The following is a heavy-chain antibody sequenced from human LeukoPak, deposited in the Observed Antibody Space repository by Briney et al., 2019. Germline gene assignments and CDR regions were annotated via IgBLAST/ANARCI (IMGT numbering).Heavy chain of an antibody. CDR3: ARDHRYYDSSGPIYYYYYMDV. V-gene: IGHV1-46*01. CDR2: INPSGGST. D-gene: IGHD3-22*01. CDR1: GYTFTSYC. Sequence: ASVKVSCKASGYTFTSYCMHWVRQAPGQGLEWMGIINPSGGSTSYAQKFQGRVTMTRDTSTSTVYMELSSLRYEDTAVYYCARDHRYYDSSGPIYYYYYMDVWGKGTTVTVSS. J-gene: IGHJ6*03.